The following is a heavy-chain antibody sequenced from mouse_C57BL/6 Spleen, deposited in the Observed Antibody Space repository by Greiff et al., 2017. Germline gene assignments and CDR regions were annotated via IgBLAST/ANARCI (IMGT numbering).Heavy chain of an antibody. CDR2: IRLKSDNYAT. Sequence: EVKVEESGGGLVQPGGSMKLSCVASGFTFRNYWMNWVRQSPEKGLEWVAQIRLKSDNYATHYAESVKGRFTISRDDSKSSVYLQMNNLRAEDTGIYYCTTGTSAYWGQGTLVTVSA. CDR1: GFTFRNYW. J-gene: IGHJ3*01. D-gene: IGHD4-1*01. CDR3: TTGTSAY. V-gene: IGHV6-3*01.